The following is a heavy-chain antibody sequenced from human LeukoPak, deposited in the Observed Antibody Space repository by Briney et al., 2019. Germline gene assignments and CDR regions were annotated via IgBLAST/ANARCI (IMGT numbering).Heavy chain of an antibody. CDR3: ARRGGWGGYFL. J-gene: IGHJ4*02. Sequence: SETLSLTCAVYGGSFSGYYWSWIRQPPGKGLEWIGEINHSGSTNYNPSLKSRVTISVDTSKNQFSLKLSSVTAADTAVYYCARRGGWGGYFLWGQGTLVTVSS. CDR2: INHSGST. CDR1: GGSFSGYY. D-gene: IGHD7-27*01. V-gene: IGHV4-34*01.